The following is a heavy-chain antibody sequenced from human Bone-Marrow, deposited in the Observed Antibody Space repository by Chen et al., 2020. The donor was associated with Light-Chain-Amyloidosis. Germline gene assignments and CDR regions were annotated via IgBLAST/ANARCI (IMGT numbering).Heavy chain of an antibody. J-gene: IGHJ2*01. CDR1: GYTFINYD. V-gene: IGHV1-8*01. D-gene: IGHD3-10*01. CDR2: MNPNSGNT. CDR3: ARCNIMVRGALERYFDL. Sequence: QVQLVQSGAEVKKPGASVKVSCKASGYTFINYDVNWLRQAPGQGPEWMAWMNPNSGNTGYAQKFQGIVTLTRDTSISTAYMELSSLTSEGTAVYYCARCNIMVRGALERYFDLWGRGTLVTVSS.